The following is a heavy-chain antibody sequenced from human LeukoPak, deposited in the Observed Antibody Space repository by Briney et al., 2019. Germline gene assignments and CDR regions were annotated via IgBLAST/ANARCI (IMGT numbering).Heavy chain of an antibody. Sequence: SETLSLTCTVSGGSISNYYWNWIRQPAGKGLEWIGRVYTSGSTNYNPSLKSRVTMSVDTSKNQFSLKLRSVTAADTAVYYCARDHQLDTLHYWGPGTLVTVSS. CDR3: ARDHQLDTLHY. V-gene: IGHV4-4*07. CDR1: GGSISNYY. D-gene: IGHD2-2*01. CDR2: VYTSGST. J-gene: IGHJ4*02.